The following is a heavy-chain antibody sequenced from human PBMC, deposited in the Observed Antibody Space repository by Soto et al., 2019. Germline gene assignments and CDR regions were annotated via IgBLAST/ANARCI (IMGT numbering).Heavy chain of an antibody. V-gene: IGHV3-21*01. CDR2: ISSSSSYI. J-gene: IGHJ4*02. D-gene: IGHD3-22*01. CDR1: GFTFSSYS. Sequence: PGGSLRLSCAASGFTFSSYSMNWVRQAPGKGLEWVSSISSSSSYIYYADSVKGRFTISRDNAKNSLYLQMNSLRAEDTAVYYCARVVQDYYDSSGEFDYWGQGTLVTVSS. CDR3: ARVVQDYYDSSGEFDY.